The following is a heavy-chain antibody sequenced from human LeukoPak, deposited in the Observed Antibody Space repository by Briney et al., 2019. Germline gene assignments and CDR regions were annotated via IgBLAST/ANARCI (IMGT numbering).Heavy chain of an antibody. CDR1: GFTFSSYG. V-gene: IGHV3-23*01. D-gene: IGHD3-10*01. CDR3: AKRLLWFGELSKGDNPLDY. CDR2: ISGSGGST. J-gene: IGHJ4*02. Sequence: QSGGSLRLSCAASGFTFSSYGMSWVRQAPGKGLEWVSAISGSGGSTYYADSVKGRFTISRDNSKNTLYLQMNSLRAEDTAVYYCAKRLLWFGELSKGDNPLDYWGQGTLVTVSS.